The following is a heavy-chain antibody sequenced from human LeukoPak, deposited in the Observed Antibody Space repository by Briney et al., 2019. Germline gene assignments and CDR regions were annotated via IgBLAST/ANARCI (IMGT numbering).Heavy chain of an antibody. J-gene: IGHJ4*02. CDR3: ARGTGLLWFGGPYYFDY. CDR1: GFTFSSYW. Sequence: PGGSLRLSCAASGFTFSSYWMSWVRQAPGKGLEWVANIKQDGSEKYYVDSVKGRFTISRDNAKNSLYLQMNSLRAEDTAVYYCARGTGLLWFGGPYYFDYWGQGTLVTVSS. D-gene: IGHD3-10*01. V-gene: IGHV3-7*01. CDR2: IKQDGSEK.